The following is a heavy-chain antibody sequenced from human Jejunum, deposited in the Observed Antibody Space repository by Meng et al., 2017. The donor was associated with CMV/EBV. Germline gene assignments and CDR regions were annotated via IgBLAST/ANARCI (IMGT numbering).Heavy chain of an antibody. CDR1: GYIFSAYY. CDR2: INPNSGGT. Sequence: SCEASGYIFSAYYMHWVRQAPGQGLEWMGRINPNSGGTNYAQRFQGRVTMTRDTSISAYYMELSSLRSDDTAVYYCARDRQGDRDFDLWGRGTLVTVSS. CDR3: ARDRQGDRDFDL. V-gene: IGHV1-2*06. D-gene: IGHD2-21*02. J-gene: IGHJ2*01.